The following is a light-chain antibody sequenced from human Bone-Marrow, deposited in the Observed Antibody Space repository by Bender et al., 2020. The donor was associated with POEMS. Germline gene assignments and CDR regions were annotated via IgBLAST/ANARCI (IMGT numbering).Light chain of an antibody. J-gene: IGLJ1*01. CDR3: CSYAGSRTYV. CDR2: EGS. V-gene: IGLV2-23*01. CDR1: SSDVGSYNL. Sequence: QSALTQPASVSGSPGQSITISCTGTSSDVGSYNLVSWYQHHPAKAPKLMIYEGSKRPSGVSNRFSGSKSGNTSSLTISGLQAEDEADYYCCSYAGSRTYVFGTGTKVTVL.